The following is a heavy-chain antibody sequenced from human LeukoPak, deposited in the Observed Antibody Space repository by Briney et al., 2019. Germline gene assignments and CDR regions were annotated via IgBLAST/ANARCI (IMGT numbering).Heavy chain of an antibody. Sequence: GGSLRLSCAASGFTVSSNYMSWVRQAPGKGLEWVANINQDGSEKDYVDSVRGRFTISRDNAKNSMYLQMDSLRAEDTAVYYCARIGNNYYYYYMDVWGKGTTVTISS. CDR3: ARIGNNYYYYYMDV. J-gene: IGHJ6*03. D-gene: IGHD2/OR15-2a*01. CDR1: GFTVSSNY. V-gene: IGHV3-7*01. CDR2: INQDGSEK.